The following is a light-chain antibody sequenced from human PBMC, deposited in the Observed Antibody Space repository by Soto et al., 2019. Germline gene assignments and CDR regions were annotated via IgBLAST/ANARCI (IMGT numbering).Light chain of an antibody. CDR2: AAS. CDR1: HTLSNY. J-gene: IGKJ4*01. CDR3: QQSYSSPQT. Sequence: DIVLIQSPSSLSASVGDSVTITCRTGHTLSNYLNWYQQKPGKAPNLLIYAASTLQSGVPSRFSGSGSGIDFTLTIKTLQPEDFATYYCQQSYSSPQTFGGGTKVEI. V-gene: IGKV1-39*01.